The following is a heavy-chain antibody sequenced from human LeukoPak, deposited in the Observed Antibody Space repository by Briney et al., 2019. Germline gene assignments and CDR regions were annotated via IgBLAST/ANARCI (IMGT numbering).Heavy chain of an antibody. V-gene: IGHV4-59*01. Sequence: SETLSLTCTVSGGSISSYYWSWIRQPPGKGLEWIGYIYYSGSTNYNPSLKSRVTISVDTSKNQFSLKLSSVTAADTAVYYCAGRTRYHYYYGMDVWGQGTTVTVSS. J-gene: IGHJ6*02. CDR2: IYYSGST. CDR3: AGRTRYHYYYGMDV. CDR1: GGSISSYY. D-gene: IGHD1-14*01.